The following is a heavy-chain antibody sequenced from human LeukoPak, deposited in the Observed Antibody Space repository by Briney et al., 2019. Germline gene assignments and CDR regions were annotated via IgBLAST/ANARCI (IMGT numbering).Heavy chain of an antibody. J-gene: IGHJ5*02. V-gene: IGHV4-31*03. CDR1: GVSISSGGYY. CDR3: ATSEPGYDFWSGPNWFDP. D-gene: IGHD3-3*01. CDR2: IYYSGST. Sequence: SQTLSLTCTVSGVSISSGGYYWSWIRQHPGKGLEWIGYIYYSGSTYYNPSLKSRVTISVDTSKNQFSLKLSSVTAADTAVYYCATSEPGYDFWSGPNWFDPWGQGTLVTVSS.